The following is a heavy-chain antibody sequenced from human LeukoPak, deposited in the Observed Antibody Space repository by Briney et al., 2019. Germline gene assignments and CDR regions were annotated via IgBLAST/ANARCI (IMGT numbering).Heavy chain of an antibody. D-gene: IGHD2-15*01. CDR1: GFTFKSYS. CDR2: ISMGNDYI. V-gene: IGHV3-21*06. J-gene: IGHJ4*02. Sequence: PGGSLRLSCAASGFTFKSYSMIWVRQAPGKGPEWVSSISMGNDYIHYGDSVKGRFTVSRDNAENSLYLQMNRLRAEDTAVYYCARDDSSAGSGHEVYWGQGTLVTVSS. CDR3: ARDDSSAGSGHEVY.